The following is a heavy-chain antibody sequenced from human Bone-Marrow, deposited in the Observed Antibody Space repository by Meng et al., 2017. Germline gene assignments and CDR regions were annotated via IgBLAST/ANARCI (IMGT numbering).Heavy chain of an antibody. V-gene: IGHV3-30*18. CDR3: AKQGPGYSSSSGFDY. CDR2: ISYDGSNK. J-gene: IGHJ4*02. D-gene: IGHD6-13*01. CDR1: GFTFSSYA. Sequence: QVQLVESGGGVVQPGRSLRLSCAASGFTFSSYAMHWARQAPGKGLEWVAVISYDGSNKYYADSVKGRFTISRDNSKNTLYLQMNSLRADDTAVYYCAKQGPGYSSSSGFDYWGQGTLVTVSS.